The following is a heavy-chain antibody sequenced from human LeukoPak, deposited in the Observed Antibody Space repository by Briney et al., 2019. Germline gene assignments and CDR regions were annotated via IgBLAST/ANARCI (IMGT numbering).Heavy chain of an antibody. D-gene: IGHD3-10*01. Sequence: ASVKVSCKASGYTCTSYDINWVRQATGQGLEWMGWMNPNSGNTAYAQKFQGRVTMTTNTSISTAYMELSSLRSEDTAVYYCARRLSRKKFGELSYYFDYWGQGTLVTVSS. J-gene: IGHJ4*02. CDR3: ARRLSRKKFGELSYYFDY. CDR2: MNPNSGNT. CDR1: GYTCTSYD. V-gene: IGHV1-8*01.